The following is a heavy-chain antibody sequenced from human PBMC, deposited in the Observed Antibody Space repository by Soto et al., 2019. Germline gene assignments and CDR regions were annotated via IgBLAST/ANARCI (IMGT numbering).Heavy chain of an antibody. CDR2: IGTAGDT. CDR3: ARGGQWAGTNDAFDI. J-gene: IGHJ3*02. D-gene: IGHD1-1*01. V-gene: IGHV3-13*01. CDR1: GFTFSSYD. Sequence: GGSLRLSCAASGFTFSSYDMHWVRQATGKGLEWVSAIGTAGDTYYPGSVKGRFTISRENAKNSLYLQMNSLRAGDTAVYYCARGGQWAGTNDAFDIWGQGTMVTVSS.